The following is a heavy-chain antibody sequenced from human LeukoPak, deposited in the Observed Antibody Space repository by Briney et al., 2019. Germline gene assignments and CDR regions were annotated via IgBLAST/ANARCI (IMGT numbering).Heavy chain of an antibody. D-gene: IGHD1-26*01. CDR1: GYIFTSYW. Sequence: GASLQISGEGAGYIFTSYWIGWVRQLPGKGLEWMGIIYPGDSDTRYSPSFQGQVTISADKSISPAYLQWSSLKASDTAMYYCARPGATGDFDYWGQGTLVTVSS. CDR2: IYPGDSDT. CDR3: ARPGATGDFDY. V-gene: IGHV5-51*01. J-gene: IGHJ4*02.